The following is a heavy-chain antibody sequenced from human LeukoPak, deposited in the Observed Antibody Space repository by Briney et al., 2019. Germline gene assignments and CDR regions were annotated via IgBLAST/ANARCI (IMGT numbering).Heavy chain of an antibody. D-gene: IGHD3-3*01. CDR2: TSTDENIK. J-gene: IGHJ4*02. V-gene: IGHV3-30*03. CDR1: GFTFSNYV. Sequence: GGSLTLSCAASGFTFSNYVTHWVRQAPGKGLEWVAVTSTDENIKIYADSVKGRFTISRDNSKNTLFLQMDSLRAEDTALYYCARGGITIFGVAIPNFDYWGQGTLVTVSS. CDR3: ARGGITIFGVAIPNFDY.